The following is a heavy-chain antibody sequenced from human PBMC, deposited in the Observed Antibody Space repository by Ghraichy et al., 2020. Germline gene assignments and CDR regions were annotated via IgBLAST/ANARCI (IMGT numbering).Heavy chain of an antibody. Sequence: ESLNISCAVYGGSFSDYYWSWIRQPPGKGLEWIGETNHTGSTNYNPSLKSRVSISVDTSKKQFSLKLNSMTAADTAVYYCARTTVGYCGGGSCYTRYFDLWGRGTLVTVSS. D-gene: IGHD2-15*01. J-gene: IGHJ2*01. V-gene: IGHV4-34*01. CDR2: TNHTGST. CDR3: ARTTVGYCGGGSCYTRYFDL. CDR1: GGSFSDYY.